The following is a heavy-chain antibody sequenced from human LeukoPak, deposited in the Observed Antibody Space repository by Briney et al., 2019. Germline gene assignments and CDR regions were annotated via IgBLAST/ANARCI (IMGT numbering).Heavy chain of an antibody. CDR1: KFSFSSYW. Sequence: GGSLRLSCAASKFSFSSYWMHWVRQAPGKGLVWVSRINSDGSRTNYADSVKGRFTISRDNAKNSLYLQMNSLRAEDTAIYYCAREDDWNYEDYWGQGTLVTASS. J-gene: IGHJ4*02. V-gene: IGHV3-74*01. D-gene: IGHD1-7*01. CDR3: AREDDWNYEDY. CDR2: INSDGSRT.